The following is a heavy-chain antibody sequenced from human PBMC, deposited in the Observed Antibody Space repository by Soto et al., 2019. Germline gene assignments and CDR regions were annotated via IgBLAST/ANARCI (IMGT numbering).Heavy chain of an antibody. CDR1: GGSFSGYY. V-gene: IGHV4-34*01. D-gene: IGHD3-10*01. CDR3: ASYHGSGSYYRRYYGMDV. J-gene: IGHJ6*02. Sequence: SETLSLTCAVYGGSFSGYYWSWIRQPPGKGLEWIGEINHSGSTNYNPSHKSRVTISVDTSKNQFSLKLSSVTAADTAVYYFASYHGSGSYYRRYYGMDVWGQGTTVTVSS. CDR2: INHSGST.